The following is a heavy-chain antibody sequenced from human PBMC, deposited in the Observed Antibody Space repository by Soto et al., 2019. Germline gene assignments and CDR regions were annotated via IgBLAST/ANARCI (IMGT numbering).Heavy chain of an antibody. CDR2: ISHSGGST. CDR1: GFTLSNYV. J-gene: IGHJ4*02. D-gene: IGHD2-2*02. CDR3: AKGLDSGTYTDLDY. V-gene: IGHV3-23*01. Sequence: EVQLLESGGDLVQPGGSLRLSCAASGFTLSNYVMTWVRQAPGKGLEWVSSISHSGGSTYYADSVRARFTISRDISNNTRHLQVNGLRADDTAIYYCAKGLDSGTYTDLDYWGPGDLVTVAS.